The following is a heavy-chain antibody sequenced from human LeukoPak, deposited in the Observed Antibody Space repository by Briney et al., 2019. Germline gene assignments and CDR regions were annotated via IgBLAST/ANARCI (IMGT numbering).Heavy chain of an antibody. D-gene: IGHD3-16*01. V-gene: IGHV3-15*01. Sequence: GGSLRLSCAASGFTFSNAWMSWVRQAPGKGLECVGRIKSKTDGGTTDDAAPVKGRFTISRDDSKNTLYLQMNSLKTEDTAVYYCTTVKGAAGTFGYYFDYWGQGTLVTVSS. CDR1: GFTFSNAW. CDR3: TTVKGAAGTFGYYFDY. CDR2: IKSKTDGGTT. J-gene: IGHJ4*02.